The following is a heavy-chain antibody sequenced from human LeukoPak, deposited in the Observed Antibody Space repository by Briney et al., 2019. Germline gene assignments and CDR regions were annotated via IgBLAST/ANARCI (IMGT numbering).Heavy chain of an antibody. CDR2: INPSGGST. CDR3: ARDHIVVVPAAMENYYYYGMDV. CDR1: GYTFTSYY. J-gene: IGHJ6*04. D-gene: IGHD2-2*01. V-gene: IGHV1-46*01. Sequence: ASVKVSCKASGYTFTSYYMHWVRQAPGRGLEWMGIINPSGGSTSYAQKFQGRVTMTRDTSTSTVYMELSSLRSEDTAVYYCARDHIVVVPAAMENYYYYGMDVWGKGTTVTVSS.